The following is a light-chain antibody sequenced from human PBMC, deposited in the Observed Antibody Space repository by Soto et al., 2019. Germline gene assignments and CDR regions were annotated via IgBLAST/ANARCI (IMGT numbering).Light chain of an antibody. CDR1: SSDVGAYDY. CDR2: EVS. CDR3: SSYAGTNHYV. Sequence: QSALTQPPSASGSPGQSVTISCTGTSSDVGAYDYVSWYQQYPGKAPKLMIYEVSKRPSGVPHRFSGSKSGNTASLTVSGLQAEDEADYFCSSYAGTNHYVFGSGTKLTVL. J-gene: IGLJ1*01. V-gene: IGLV2-8*01.